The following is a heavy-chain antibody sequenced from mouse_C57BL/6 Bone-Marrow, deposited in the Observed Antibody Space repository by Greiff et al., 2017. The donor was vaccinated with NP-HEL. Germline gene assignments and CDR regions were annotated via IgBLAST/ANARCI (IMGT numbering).Heavy chain of an antibody. CDR1: GFSFNTYA. Sequence: EVQLVESGGGLVQPKGSLKLSCAASGFSFNTYAMNWVRQAPGKGLEWVARIRSKSNNYATYYADSVKDRFTISRDDSESMLYLQMNNLKTEDTAMYYCVRHGNYGSRYYYAMDYWGQGTSVTVSS. CDR2: IRSKSNNYAT. J-gene: IGHJ4*01. V-gene: IGHV10-1*01. D-gene: IGHD1-1*01. CDR3: VRHGNYGSRYYYAMDY.